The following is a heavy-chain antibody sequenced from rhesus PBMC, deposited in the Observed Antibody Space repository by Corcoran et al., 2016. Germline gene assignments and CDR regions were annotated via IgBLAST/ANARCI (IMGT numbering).Heavy chain of an antibody. D-gene: IGHD6-25*01. CDR1: GGSISSSNW. CDR3: ARRAIAAADFDY. J-gene: IGHJ4*01. Sequence: QVQLQESGPAVVKPSETLSLTCAVSGGSISSSNWWSSIRQSPGKGLEWIGGSYVSAGSTEYNPTLRRRVTISIDTSKNQFSLKLSSVTAADTAVYYCARRAIAAADFDYWGQGVLVTVSS. V-gene: IGHV4-93*02. CDR2: SYVSAGST.